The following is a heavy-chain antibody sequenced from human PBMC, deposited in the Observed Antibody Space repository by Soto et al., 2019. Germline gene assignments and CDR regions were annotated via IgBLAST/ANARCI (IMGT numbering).Heavy chain of an antibody. V-gene: IGHV3-73*01. CDR1: GLTFSGSA. CDR2: IRSKANSYAT. J-gene: IGHJ4*02. D-gene: IGHD3-3*01. Sequence: GGSLRLSCAASGLTFSGSAMHWVRQASGKGLEWVGRIRSKANSYATAYAASVKGRFTISRDDSKNTAYLQMNSLKTEDTAVYYCTRGSRSNFGVVIRTWGQGTLVTVSS. CDR3: TRGSRSNFGVVIRT.